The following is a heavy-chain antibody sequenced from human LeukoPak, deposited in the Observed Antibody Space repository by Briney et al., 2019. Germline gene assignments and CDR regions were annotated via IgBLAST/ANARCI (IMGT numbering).Heavy chain of an antibody. CDR1: GYSFTIYW. CDR2: IYPGDSDT. Sequence: GESLKISCKGSGYSFTIYWIGWVRQMPGKGLEWMGIIYPGDSDTRYSPSFQGQVTISADKSISTAYLQWSSLKASDTAMYYCARLSHYYESSGYYSPFDYWGQGTRVTVSS. D-gene: IGHD3-22*01. V-gene: IGHV5-51*01. CDR3: ARLSHYYESSGYYSPFDY. J-gene: IGHJ4*02.